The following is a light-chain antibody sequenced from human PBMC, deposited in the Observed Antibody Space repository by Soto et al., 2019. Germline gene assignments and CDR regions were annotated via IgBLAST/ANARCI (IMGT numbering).Light chain of an antibody. Sequence: EIVLTQSPATLSLSPGERATLSCRASQSISSYLAWYQQKPGQAPRLLIYDASNRATGIPARFSGSGSGTDFTLTISSLEPEDCAVYYCQQRSNWPPITFGKGTRLEIK. CDR1: QSISSY. J-gene: IGKJ5*01. CDR2: DAS. V-gene: IGKV3-11*01. CDR3: QQRSNWPPIT.